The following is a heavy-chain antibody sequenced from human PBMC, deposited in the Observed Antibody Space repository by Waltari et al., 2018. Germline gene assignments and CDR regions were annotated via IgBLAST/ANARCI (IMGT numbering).Heavy chain of an antibody. D-gene: IGHD4-17*01. V-gene: IGHV3-74*01. CDR3: ASMTTVVTFYYYYMDV. Sequence: EVQLVESGGGLVQPGGSLSLSCPASGFTFSSYWMHWVRQAPGKGLVWVSRSNTDGSSTSYADSVKGRFTISRDNAKNTLYLQMNSLRAEDTAVYYCASMTTVVTFYYYYMDVWGKGTTVTVSS. CDR1: GFTFSSYW. J-gene: IGHJ6*03. CDR2: SNTDGSST.